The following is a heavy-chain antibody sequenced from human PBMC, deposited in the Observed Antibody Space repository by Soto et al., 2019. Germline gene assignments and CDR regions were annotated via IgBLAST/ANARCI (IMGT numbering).Heavy chain of an antibody. CDR1: GGSFSGYY. CDR2: INHSGST. Sequence: SETLSLTCAVYGGSFSGYYWSWIRQPPGKGLEWIGEINHSGSTNYNPSLKSRVTISVDTSKNQFSLKLSSVTAADTAVYYCARNHDFWSGWLDYWGQGTLVTVSS. V-gene: IGHV4-34*01. D-gene: IGHD3-3*01. CDR3: ARNHDFWSGWLDY. J-gene: IGHJ4*02.